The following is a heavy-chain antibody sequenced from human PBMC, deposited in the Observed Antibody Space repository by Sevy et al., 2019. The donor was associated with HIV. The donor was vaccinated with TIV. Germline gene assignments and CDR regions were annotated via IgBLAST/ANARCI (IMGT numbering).Heavy chain of an antibody. J-gene: IGHJ4*02. CDR1: GFTFSSYW. CDR3: ARPDH. V-gene: IGHV3-74*01. CDR2: ISGDGSDT. Sequence: GGSLRLSCAASGFTFSSYWMHWVRQAPGKGLVWISRISGDGSDTSYADSVKGRFTISRDNAKNTLYLQMNSLRAEDTAEYYCARPDHWGQGALVTVSS.